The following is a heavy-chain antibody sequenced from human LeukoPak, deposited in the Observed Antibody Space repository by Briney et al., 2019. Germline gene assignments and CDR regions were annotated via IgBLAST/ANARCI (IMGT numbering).Heavy chain of an antibody. D-gene: IGHD6-19*01. CDR2: ISSSGNTM. CDR1: GFTFSDYE. J-gene: IGHJ4*02. Sequence: PGGSLRPSCAASGFTFSDYEMNWVRQAPGKGLEWVSYISSSGNTMYYADSVKGRFTISRDNAKNSLYLQMNSLRAEDTAVYYCAKNWGIALAWGQGTLVTVSS. CDR3: AKNWGIALA. V-gene: IGHV3-48*03.